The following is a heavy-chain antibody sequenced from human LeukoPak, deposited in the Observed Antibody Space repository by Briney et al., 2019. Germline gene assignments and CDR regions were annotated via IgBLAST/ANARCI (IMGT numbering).Heavy chain of an antibody. V-gene: IGHV1-18*01. D-gene: IGHD3-10*01. CDR1: GYTFSNYG. CDR2: ISAYSGNT. CDR3: ARDRAYPPYYMDV. J-gene: IGHJ6*03. Sequence: WASVKVSCKASGYTFSNYGISWVRQAPGQGLDWMGWISAYSGNTNYAQELQGRVTMTTDTSTSTAYMELRSLRSDDTAVYYCARDRAYPPYYMDVWGKGTTVTVSS.